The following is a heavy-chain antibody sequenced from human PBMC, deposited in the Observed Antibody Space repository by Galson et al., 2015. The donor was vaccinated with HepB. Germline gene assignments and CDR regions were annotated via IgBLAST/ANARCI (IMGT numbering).Heavy chain of an antibody. CDR2: IYPGDSDT. D-gene: IGHD3-10*01. CDR1: GYSFTSYW. Sequence: QSGAEVKKPGESLKISCKGSGYSFTSYWIGWVRQMPGKGLEWMGFIYPGDSDTRYSPSFQGQVTISADKSISTAYLQWSSLKASDTAMYYCARRPYYGSGSYGSWFDPWGQGTLVTVSS. V-gene: IGHV5-51*03. J-gene: IGHJ5*02. CDR3: ARRPYYGSGSYGSWFDP.